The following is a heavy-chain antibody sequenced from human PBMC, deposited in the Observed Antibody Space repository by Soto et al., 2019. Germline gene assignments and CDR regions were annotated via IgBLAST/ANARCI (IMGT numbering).Heavy chain of an antibody. V-gene: IGHV3-30*18. CDR1: GFTFSSYG. CDR2: ISYDGSNK. Sequence: GGSLRLSCAASGFTFSSYGMHWVRQAPGKGLEWVAVISYDGSNKHYVDSVKGRFTISRDNSKNTLYLQMNSLRAEDTAVYYCAKDRGAVAGYGMDVWGQGTTVTVSS. J-gene: IGHJ6*02. CDR3: AKDRGAVAGYGMDV. D-gene: IGHD6-19*01.